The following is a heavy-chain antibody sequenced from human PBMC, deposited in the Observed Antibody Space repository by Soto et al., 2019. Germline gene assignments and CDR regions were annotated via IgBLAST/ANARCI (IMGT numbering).Heavy chain of an antibody. D-gene: IGHD2-2*02. Sequence: SVNVSCKDSGGTFSSYAISWVRQAPGQGLEWMGGIIPIFGTANYAQKFQGRVTITADKSTSTAYMELSSLRSEDTAVYYCARDLKGLDCSRTSCYKVPYPFDIWGQGTMVT. V-gene: IGHV1-69*06. CDR3: ARDLKGLDCSRTSCYKVPYPFDI. CDR1: GGTFSSYA. J-gene: IGHJ3*02. CDR2: IIPIFGTA.